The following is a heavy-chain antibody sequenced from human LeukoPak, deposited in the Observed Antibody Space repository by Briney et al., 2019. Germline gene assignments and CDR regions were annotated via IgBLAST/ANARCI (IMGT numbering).Heavy chain of an antibody. J-gene: IGHJ1*01. CDR2: INWNGGST. CDR1: GFTFDDYG. CDR3: ATTRQVVPAAIPEYFQH. V-gene: IGHV3-20*04. Sequence: PGGSLRLSCAASGFTFDDYGMSWVRQAPGKGLEWVSGINWNGGSTGYADSVKGRFTISRDNAKNSLYLQMNSLRAEDTALYYCATTRQVVPAAIPEYFQHWGQGTLVTVSS. D-gene: IGHD2-2*01.